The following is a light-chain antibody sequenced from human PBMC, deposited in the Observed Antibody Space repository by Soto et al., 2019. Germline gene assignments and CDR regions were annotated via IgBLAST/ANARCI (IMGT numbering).Light chain of an antibody. V-gene: IGLV2-23*02. J-gene: IGLJ3*02. CDR3: CSYAGSSTLV. CDR2: EVS. CDR1: SSDVGKYNL. Sequence: QPVLTQPASVSGSPGQSITISCTGTSSDVGKYNLVSWYQQHPGKAPKLMIYEVSKRPSGISNRFSGSKSGNTASLTLSGLQAEDEADYYCCSYAGSSTLVFGGGTKLTVL.